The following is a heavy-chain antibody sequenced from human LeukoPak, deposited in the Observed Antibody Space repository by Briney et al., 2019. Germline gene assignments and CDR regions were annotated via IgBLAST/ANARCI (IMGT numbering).Heavy chain of an antibody. J-gene: IGHJ4*02. Sequence: ASVKVSCKASGGTFSSYAISWVRQAPGQGLEWMGRIIPILGIANYAQKFQGRVTITADKSTSTAYMELSSLRSEDTAVYYCARSYCSGGSCYWRDWGQGTLVTVSS. D-gene: IGHD2-15*01. CDR1: GGTFSSYA. V-gene: IGHV1-69*04. CDR3: ARSYCSGGSCYWRD. CDR2: IIPILGIA.